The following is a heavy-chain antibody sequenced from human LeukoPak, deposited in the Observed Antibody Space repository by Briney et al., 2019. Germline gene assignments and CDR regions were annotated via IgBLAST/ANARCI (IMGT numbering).Heavy chain of an antibody. J-gene: IGHJ4*02. Sequence: GGSLRLSCAASGFTVSSNYMSWVRQAPGKGLEWVSVIYSGGSTYYADSVKGRFTISRDNSKNTLYLQMNSLRAEDTAVYYCARGWIAVAGTPGFDYWGQGTLVTVSS. CDR1: GFTVSSNY. CDR2: IYSGGST. V-gene: IGHV3-53*01. D-gene: IGHD6-19*01. CDR3: ARGWIAVAGTPGFDY.